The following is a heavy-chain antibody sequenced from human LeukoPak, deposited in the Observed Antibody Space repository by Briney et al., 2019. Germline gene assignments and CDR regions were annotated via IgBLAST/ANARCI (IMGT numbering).Heavy chain of an antibody. J-gene: IGHJ3*02. CDR2: ITSSSSYL. Sequence: GGSLRLSCAASGFTFSAYRMNWVRQAPGKGLEWVSSITSSSSYLYYADSVKGRFTISRDNAKNSLYLQMNSLRAEDTAVYYCTRFETARTTNAFDIWGQGTMVTVSS. V-gene: IGHV3-21*01. CDR3: TRFETARTTNAFDI. CDR1: GFTFSAYR. D-gene: IGHD4-11*01.